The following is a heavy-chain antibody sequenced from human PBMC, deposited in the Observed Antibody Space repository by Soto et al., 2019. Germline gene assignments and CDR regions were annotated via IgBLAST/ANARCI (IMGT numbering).Heavy chain of an antibody. CDR1: GGSISSSSYY. J-gene: IGHJ6*02. D-gene: IGHD2-21*02. Sequence: PSETLSLTCTVSGGSISSSSYYWGWIRQPPGKGLEWIGSIYYSGSTYYNPSLKSRVTISVDTSKNQFSLKLSSVTAADTAVYYCARDIVVVTANYYHYGMDVWGQGTTVTVSS. CDR2: IYYSGST. CDR3: ARDIVVVTANYYHYGMDV. V-gene: IGHV4-39*02.